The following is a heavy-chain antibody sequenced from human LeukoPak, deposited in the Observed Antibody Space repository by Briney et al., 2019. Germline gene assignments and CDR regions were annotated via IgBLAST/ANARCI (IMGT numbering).Heavy chain of an antibody. V-gene: IGHV1-3*01. CDR2: INAGNGNT. D-gene: IGHD5-12*01. CDR1: GYTFTSYA. J-gene: IGHJ3*02. Sequence: ASVKVSCKASGYTFTSYAMHWVRQAPGQRLEWMGWINAGNGNTKYSQKFQGRVTITRDTSASTAYMELSSLRSEDTAVYYCARGSPYSGHAFDIWGQGTMVTVSS. CDR3: ARGSPYSGHAFDI.